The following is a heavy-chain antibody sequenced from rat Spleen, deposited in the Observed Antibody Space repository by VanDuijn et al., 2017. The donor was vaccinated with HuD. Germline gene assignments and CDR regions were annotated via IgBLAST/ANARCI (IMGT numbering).Heavy chain of an antibody. CDR1: GFSLTSYN. Sequence: QVQVKESGPGLVQPSQTLSLTCTVSGFSLTSYNVHWVRQPTGKGLEWMGIIWTGGTTDYNSTLKSRLSISRETSKSQVFLKMNSLQTEDIATYYCARGGLTTEGRGYFDYWGQGVMVTVSS. CDR3: ARGGLTTEGRGYFDY. V-gene: IGHV2-30*01. J-gene: IGHJ2*01. D-gene: IGHD1-11*01. CDR2: IWTGGTT.